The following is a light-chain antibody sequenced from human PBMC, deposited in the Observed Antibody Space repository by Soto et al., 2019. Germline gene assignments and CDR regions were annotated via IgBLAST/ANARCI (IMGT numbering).Light chain of an antibody. CDR2: ANT. J-gene: IGLJ2*01. CDR1: SSNIGADYD. Sequence: QSVLTQPPSVSGAPGQRVTISCTGSSSNIGADYDVHWYQQLPGAAPKLLIRANTHRPSGVPDRFSASKSGTSASLAITGLQADDEAEYYCCCCSYAGSSSFRVLFGGGTKLTVL. CDR3: CCCSYAGSSSFRVL. V-gene: IGLV1-40*01.